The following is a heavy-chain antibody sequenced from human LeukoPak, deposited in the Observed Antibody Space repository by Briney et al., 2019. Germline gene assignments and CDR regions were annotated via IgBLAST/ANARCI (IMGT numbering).Heavy chain of an antibody. D-gene: IGHD4-23*01. V-gene: IGHV3-33*01. J-gene: IGHJ3*02. CDR2: IWYDGSNK. CDR1: GFTFSSYG. Sequence: GGSLRLSCAASGFTFSSYGMHWVRQAPGKGLEWVAVIWYDGSNKYYADSVKGRFTISRDNSKNTLYLQMNSLRAEDTAVYYCARDLHDYGGWGGAFDIWGQGTMVTVPS. CDR3: ARDLHDYGGWGGAFDI.